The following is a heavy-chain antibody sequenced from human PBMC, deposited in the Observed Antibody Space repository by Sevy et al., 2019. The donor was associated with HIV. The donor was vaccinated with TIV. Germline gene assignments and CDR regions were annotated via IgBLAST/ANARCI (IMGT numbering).Heavy chain of an antibody. J-gene: IGHJ4*02. CDR1: GDSISSSNYY. CDR2: IYYSGST. Sequence: SETLSLTCTVSGDSISSSNYYGGWIRQPPGKGLEWIGSIYYSGSTYYNPSLQSRVTISVDTSKNQFSLSLSSVTAADTAVYYCARHGGRIQQWYFHYWGQGTLVTVSS. CDR3: ARHGGRIQQWYFHY. D-gene: IGHD5-18*01. V-gene: IGHV4-39*01.